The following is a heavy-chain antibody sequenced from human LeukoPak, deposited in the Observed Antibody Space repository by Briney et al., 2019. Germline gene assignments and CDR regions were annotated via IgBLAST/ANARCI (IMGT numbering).Heavy chain of an antibody. CDR2: ISYDGSNN. CDR1: GFSFSNYA. V-gene: IGHV3-30*04. J-gene: IGHJ3*02. Sequence: GRSLRLSCAASGFSFSNYAMHWVRQAPGKGLECVAVISYDGSNNYYADSVKGRFTISRDDSTNTLFLRMNNLRADDSAVYYCARDPNGNYVGAFEMWGPGTTVTVSS. CDR3: ARDPNGNYVGAFEM. D-gene: IGHD4-17*01.